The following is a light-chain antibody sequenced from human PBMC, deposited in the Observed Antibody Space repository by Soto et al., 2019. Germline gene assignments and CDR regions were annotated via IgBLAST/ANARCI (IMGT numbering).Light chain of an antibody. CDR2: DVS. Sequence: QSALTQPRSVSGSPGQSVTISCTGTSSDVGGYNYVSWYQQHPGKAPKLMIYDVSKRPSGVTDRFSGSKSVNTASLTISGLQAEDEADYYCCSYAGSYTHVVFGGGTKVTVL. CDR3: CSYAGSYTHVV. CDR1: SSDVGGYNY. V-gene: IGLV2-11*01. J-gene: IGLJ2*01.